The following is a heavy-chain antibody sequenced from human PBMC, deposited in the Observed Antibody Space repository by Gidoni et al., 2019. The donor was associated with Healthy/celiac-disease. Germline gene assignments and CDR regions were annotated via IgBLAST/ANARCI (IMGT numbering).Heavy chain of an antibody. CDR1: GFTFSSYG. D-gene: IGHD7-27*01. Sequence: QVQLVESGGGVVQPGRSLRLYCAASGFTFSSYGMHWVRQAPGKGLEWVAVISYDGSNKYYADSVKGRFTISRDNSKNTLYLQMNSLRAEDTAVYYCAKDRLTGYYGMDVWGQGTTVTVSS. CDR3: AKDRLTGYYGMDV. V-gene: IGHV3-30*18. CDR2: ISYDGSNK. J-gene: IGHJ6*02.